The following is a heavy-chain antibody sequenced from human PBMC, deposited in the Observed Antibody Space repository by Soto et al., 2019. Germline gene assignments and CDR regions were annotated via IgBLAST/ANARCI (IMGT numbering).Heavy chain of an antibody. CDR1: GGSISSSNW. V-gene: IGHV4-4*02. D-gene: IGHD2-15*01. CDR2: IYHSGST. J-gene: IGHJ6*02. Sequence: QVQLQESGPGLVKPSGTLSLTCAVSGGSISSSNWWSWVRQPPEKGLEWIGAIYHSGSTNYNSSPQSRITLSVDKSKNQFSRTLTSVTAADTAVYYCARGSAGGKSAGAMGVWGEGNTVTAS. CDR3: ARGSAGGKSAGAMGV.